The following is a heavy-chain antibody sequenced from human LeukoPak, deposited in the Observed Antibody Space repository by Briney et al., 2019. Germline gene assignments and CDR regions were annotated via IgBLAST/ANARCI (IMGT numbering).Heavy chain of an antibody. CDR3: ASVEVVPASTGGDY. D-gene: IGHD2-2*01. Sequence: SVKVSCKASGGTFSSYAISWVRQAPGQGLEWMGGIIPIFGTANYAQKFQGRVTITADESTSTAYMELNSLRAEDTAVYYCASVEVVPASTGGDYWGQGTLVTVSS. CDR1: GGTFSSYA. CDR2: IIPIFGTA. V-gene: IGHV1-69*13. J-gene: IGHJ4*02.